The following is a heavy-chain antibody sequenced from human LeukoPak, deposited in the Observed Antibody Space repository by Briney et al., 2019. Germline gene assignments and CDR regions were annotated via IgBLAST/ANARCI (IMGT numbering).Heavy chain of an antibody. V-gene: IGHV1-2*02. CDR2: INPNSGGT. D-gene: IGHD1-26*01. CDR1: GYTFTGYY. Sequence: ASVKVSCKASGYTFTGYYMHWVRQAPGQGLEWMGWINPNSGGTNYAQKFQGRVTMTRDTSISTAYMELSRLRSDDTAVYYCARDGEDSGSYSPLGYWGQGTLVTVSS. J-gene: IGHJ4*02. CDR3: ARDGEDSGSYSPLGY.